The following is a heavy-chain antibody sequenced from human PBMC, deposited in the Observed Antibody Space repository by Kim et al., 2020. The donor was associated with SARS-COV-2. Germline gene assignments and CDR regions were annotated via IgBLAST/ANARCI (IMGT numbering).Heavy chain of an antibody. D-gene: IGHD3-22*01. J-gene: IGHJ6*01. CDR2: ISSTSATI. Sequence: GGSLRLSCTASGFSVSFNYMSWVRQAPGKGLEWIAYISSTSATIYYADSMKGRFAISRDNAKNSLFLQMNSLRDEDTAVYYCVTDRYYYDSSGYYY. V-gene: IGHV3-48*02. CDR1: GFSVSFNY. CDR3: VTDRYYYDSSGYYY.